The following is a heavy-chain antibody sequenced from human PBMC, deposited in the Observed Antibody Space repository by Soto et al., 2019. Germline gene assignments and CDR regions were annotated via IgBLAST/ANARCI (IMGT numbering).Heavy chain of an antibody. CDR2: INPNSGNI. J-gene: IGHJ4*02. D-gene: IGHD3-10*01. CDR1: GNTFTSYD. CDR3: ARGRASGSYYLLDY. Sequence: GASVKVSCKASGNTFTSYDINWVRQATGHGLEWMGWINPNSGNIGYAQKFQGRVTMTRGTAIRTAYMEVSRLRSDDTAVYYCARGRASGSYYLLDYWGQGXLVTVHS. V-gene: IGHV1-8*02.